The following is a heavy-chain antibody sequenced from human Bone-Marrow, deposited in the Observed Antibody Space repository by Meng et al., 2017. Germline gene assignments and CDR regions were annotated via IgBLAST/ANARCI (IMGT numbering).Heavy chain of an antibody. CDR3: ARGGGLLWFGEPFDY. Sequence: GESLKISCAASGFTFSSYWMSWVRQAPGKGLEWAANIKQDGSEKYYVDSVKGRVTISRDNAKNSLYLQMNSLRAEDTAVYYCARGGGLLWFGEPFDYWGQGTPVTVSS. CDR2: IKQDGSEK. CDR1: GFTFSSYW. V-gene: IGHV3-7*01. J-gene: IGHJ4*01. D-gene: IGHD3-10*01.